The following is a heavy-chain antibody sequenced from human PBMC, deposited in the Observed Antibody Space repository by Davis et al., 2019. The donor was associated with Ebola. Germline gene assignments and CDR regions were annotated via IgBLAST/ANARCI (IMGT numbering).Heavy chain of an antibody. Sequence: GESLKISCAASGFTFSSYAMSWVRQAPGKGLEWVSAISGSGGTTYYADSVKGRFTISRDNAKHSLYLQMHSLRAEDTAVYYCARGYGTFDYWGRGTLVTVSA. CDR2: ISGSGGTT. V-gene: IGHV3-23*01. CDR1: GFTFSSYA. J-gene: IGHJ4*02. D-gene: IGHD4-17*01. CDR3: ARGYGTFDY.